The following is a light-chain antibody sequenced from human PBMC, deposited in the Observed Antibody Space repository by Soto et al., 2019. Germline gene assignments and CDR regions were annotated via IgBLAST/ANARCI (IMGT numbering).Light chain of an antibody. V-gene: IGKV3-20*01. CDR1: QSISSSY. CDR3: QQYGDSPRT. J-gene: IGKJ1*01. CDR2: GTS. Sequence: EIVLTQSPGTLSLSPGETVTLSCRASQSISSSYLAWYQHKPGQAPRLLMYGTSSRATGIPDRFSGSGSGTDFTLTISRLEPEDFAVYYRQQYGDSPRTFGQGTKVEIK.